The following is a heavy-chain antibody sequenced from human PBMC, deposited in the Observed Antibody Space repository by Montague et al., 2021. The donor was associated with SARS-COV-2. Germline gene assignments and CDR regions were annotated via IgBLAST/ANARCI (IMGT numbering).Heavy chain of an antibody. D-gene: IGHD1-26*01. J-gene: IGHJ1*01. CDR3: AGTYSRTLDFQH. CDR1: GASVGSFY. V-gene: IGHV4-59*02. CDR2: IYSSGIT. Sequence: SETLSLTCTVSGASVGSFYWSWVRQPPDNRLEWIGYIYSSGITKYNPSLESRVSMSLDASKNQFSLSLRSVTAADTAIYYCAGTYSRTLDFQHWGQGTLATVSP.